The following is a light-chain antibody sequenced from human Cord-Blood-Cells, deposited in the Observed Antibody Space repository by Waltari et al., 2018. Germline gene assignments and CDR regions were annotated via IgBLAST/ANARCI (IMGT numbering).Light chain of an antibody. V-gene: IGLV1-47*01. Sequence: QSVLTQPPSASGTPGQRVTISCSGSSSNIGSNYVYWYQQLPGTAPKLLIYRNNRGPEGVRGGFSGSRSVPLGARAIGGLRSEDEAGYDCAAWDDSLSGPWVFGGGTKLTVL. CDR3: AAWDDSLSGPWV. CDR1: SSNIGSNY. J-gene: IGLJ3*02. CDR2: RNN.